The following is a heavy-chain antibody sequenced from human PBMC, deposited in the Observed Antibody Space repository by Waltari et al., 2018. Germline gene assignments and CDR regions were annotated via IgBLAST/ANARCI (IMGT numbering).Heavy chain of an antibody. CDR1: GFTVSSNY. D-gene: IGHD3-10*01. Sequence: AASGFTVSSNYMCWVRQAPGKGLEWVSVIYSGGSTYYADSVKGRFTISRDNSKNTLYLQMNSLRAEDTAVYYCARDLGSGSRLGYGMDVWGQGTTVTVSS. CDR3: ARDLGSGSRLGYGMDV. J-gene: IGHJ6*02. V-gene: IGHV3-66*02. CDR2: IYSGGST.